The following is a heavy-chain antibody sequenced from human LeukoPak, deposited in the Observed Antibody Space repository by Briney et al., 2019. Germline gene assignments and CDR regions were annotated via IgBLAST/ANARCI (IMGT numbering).Heavy chain of an antibody. CDR2: MNPNSGNT. CDR3: ASSYSSGWYAFDI. Sequence: GASVKVSCKASGYTFTSYDINWVRQATGQGLEWMGWMNPNSGNTGYAQKFQGRVTMTRDTSISTAYMELSSLRSEDTAVYYCASSYSSGWYAFDIWGQGTMVTVSS. D-gene: IGHD6-19*01. J-gene: IGHJ3*02. V-gene: IGHV1-8*01. CDR1: GYTFTSYD.